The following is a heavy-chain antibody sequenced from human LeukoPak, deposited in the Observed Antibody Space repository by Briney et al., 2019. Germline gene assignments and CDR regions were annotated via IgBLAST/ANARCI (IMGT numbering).Heavy chain of an antibody. Sequence: PGGSLRLSCAASGFTFSSYAMHWVRQAPGKGLEWVAVISYDGSNKYYADSVKGRFTISRDNSKNTLYLQMNSLRAEDTAVYYCARDLNSELEAYPPDYWGQGALVTVSS. CDR3: ARDLNSELEAYPPDY. CDR1: GFTFSSYA. D-gene: IGHD1-1*01. J-gene: IGHJ4*02. CDR2: ISYDGSNK. V-gene: IGHV3-30*04.